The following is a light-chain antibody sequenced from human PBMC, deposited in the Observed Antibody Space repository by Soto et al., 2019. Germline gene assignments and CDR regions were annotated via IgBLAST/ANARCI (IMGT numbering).Light chain of an antibody. CDR2: DNN. CDR1: SSNIGKNY. V-gene: IGLV1-51*01. CDR3: GTWDNSLSAYV. J-gene: IGLJ1*01. Sequence: QSALTQPPSVSAAPGQKVTISCSGSSSNIGKNYVSWYQQFPGTAPKLLIYDNNKRPSGIPDRFSGSKSGTSATLGITGLQTGDEADYYCGTWDNSLSAYVFGTGTKVTVL.